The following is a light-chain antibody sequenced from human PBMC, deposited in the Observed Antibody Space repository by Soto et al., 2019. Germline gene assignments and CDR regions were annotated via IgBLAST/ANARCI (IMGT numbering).Light chain of an antibody. CDR2: DVS. CDR1: SSDVGAYNY. V-gene: IGLV2-11*01. Sequence: LTQPASVSGSPGQSITISCTGTSSDVGAYNYVSWYQQHPGKAPKLMIYDVSKRPSGVPDRFSGSKSGNTASLTISGLQAEDEADYYCCSYAGSYTFVVFGTGTKVTVL. CDR3: CSYAGSYTFVV. J-gene: IGLJ1*01.